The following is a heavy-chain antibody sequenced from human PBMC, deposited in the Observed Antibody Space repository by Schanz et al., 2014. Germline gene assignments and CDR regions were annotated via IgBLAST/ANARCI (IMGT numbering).Heavy chain of an antibody. D-gene: IGHD2-2*01. Sequence: QVQLVQSGAEVKKPGASVKVSCKASGYTFAVYYIHWVRQAPGQGLEFMGWINPNSGDIEYGQQFEGRVTLTRDTSISTAYMELSSLTSDDTAVYYCARELCSSTTCYVRYDPWGQGTLVTVSS. J-gene: IGHJ5*02. V-gene: IGHV1-2*02. CDR1: GYTFAVYY. CDR3: ARELCSSTTCYVRYDP. CDR2: INPNSGDI.